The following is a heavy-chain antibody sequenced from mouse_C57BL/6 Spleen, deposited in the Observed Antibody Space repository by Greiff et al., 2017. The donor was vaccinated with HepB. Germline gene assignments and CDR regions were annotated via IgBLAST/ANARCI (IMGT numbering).Heavy chain of an antibody. D-gene: IGHD2-12*01. CDR1: GYTFTSYW. CDR2: IDPSDSYT. Sequence: QVQLQQPGAELVMPGASVKLSCKASGYTFTSYWMHWVKQRPGQGLEWIGEIDPSDSYTNYNQKFKGKSTLTVDKSSSTAYMQLSSLTSEDSAVYYCARSGVLYGFDYWGQGTTLTVSS. CDR3: ARSGVLYGFDY. V-gene: IGHV1-69*01. J-gene: IGHJ2*01.